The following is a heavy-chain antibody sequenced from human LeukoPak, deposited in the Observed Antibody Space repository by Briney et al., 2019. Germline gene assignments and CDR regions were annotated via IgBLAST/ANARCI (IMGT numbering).Heavy chain of an antibody. CDR1: GGTFSSYA. Sequence: AASVKVSRKASGGTFSSYAISWVRQAPGQGLEWMGGIIPIFGTANYAQKFQGRVTITTDESTSTAYMELSSLRSEDTAVYYCAGGSTSRLRAWYNWFDPWGQGTLVTVSS. J-gene: IGHJ5*02. V-gene: IGHV1-69*05. CDR3: AGGSTSRLRAWYNWFDP. D-gene: IGHD2-2*01. CDR2: IIPIFGTA.